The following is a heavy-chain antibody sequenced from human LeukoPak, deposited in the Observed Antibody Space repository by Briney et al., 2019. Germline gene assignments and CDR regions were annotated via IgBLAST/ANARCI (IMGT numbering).Heavy chain of an antibody. V-gene: IGHV3-11*04. CDR2: ISSSGSTV. CDR3: ARDHSSGWSNWFDP. CDR1: GFTFSDYY. Sequence: GESLRLSCAASGFTFSDYYMSWIRQAPGKGLEWVSYISSSGSTVYYAGSVKGRFTISRDNAQNSLYLQMNSLRAEDTAVYYCARDHSSGWSNWFDPWGQGTLVTVSS. D-gene: IGHD6-19*01. J-gene: IGHJ5*02.